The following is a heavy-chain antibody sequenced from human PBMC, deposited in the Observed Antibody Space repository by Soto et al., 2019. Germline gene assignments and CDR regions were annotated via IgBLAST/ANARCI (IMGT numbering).Heavy chain of an antibody. J-gene: IGHJ6*02. CDR2: ISYDETNE. CDR3: AKDLRTTISDYGMDV. V-gene: IGHV3-30*18. CDR1: GFTFGSHG. Sequence: QVQLVESGGGLVQPGGSLRLTCVASGFTFGSHGLHWVRQAPGKGLEWVAVISYDETNEHYVDSVKGRFTISRDHSKSILYLQMNRLRPEDTAVYKCAKDLRTTISDYGMDVWGQETTVTVSS.